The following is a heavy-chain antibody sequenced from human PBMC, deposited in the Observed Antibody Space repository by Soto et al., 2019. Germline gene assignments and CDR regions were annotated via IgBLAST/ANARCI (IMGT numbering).Heavy chain of an antibody. CDR3: ARDLERITIFGVVTQFDY. J-gene: IGHJ4*02. D-gene: IGHD3-3*01. Sequence: SQTLSLTCVISGDSVSSNSAAWNWIRQSPSRGLEWLGRAYYRSKWYNDYAVSVKSRITINPDTSKNQFSLQLNSVTPEDTAVYYCARDLERITIFGVVTQFDYWGQGTLVTVS. CDR2: AYYRSKWYN. CDR1: GDSVSSNSAA. V-gene: IGHV6-1*01.